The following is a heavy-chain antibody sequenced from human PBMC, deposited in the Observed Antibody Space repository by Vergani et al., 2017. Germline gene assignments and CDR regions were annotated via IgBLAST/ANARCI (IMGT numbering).Heavy chain of an antibody. CDR2: INHSGST. V-gene: IGHV4-34*01. J-gene: IGHJ5*02. D-gene: IGHD2-2*01. CDR3: ARTRCSSTSRYYLGRGWFDP. CDR1: GGSFSGYY. Sequence: QVQLQQWGAGLLKPSETLSLTCAVYGGSFSGYYWSWIRQPPGKGLEWIGEINHSGSTNYNPSLKSRVTISVDTSKNQFSLKLSSVTAADTAVYYCARTRCSSTSRYYLGRGWFDPWGQGTLVTVSS.